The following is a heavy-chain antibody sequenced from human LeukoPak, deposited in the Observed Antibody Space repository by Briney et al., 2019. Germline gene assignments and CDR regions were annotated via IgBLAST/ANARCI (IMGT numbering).Heavy chain of an antibody. D-gene: IGHD2/OR15-2a*01. CDR2: INHSGST. Sequence: SETLSLTCAVYGGSFSGYYWSWIRQPPGKGLEWIGEINHSGSTNYNPSLKSRVTISVDTSKNQFSLKLSSVTAADTAVYYCAGGGGILYDYWGQGTLVTVSS. CDR1: GGSFSGYY. V-gene: IGHV4-34*01. CDR3: AGGGGILYDY. J-gene: IGHJ4*02.